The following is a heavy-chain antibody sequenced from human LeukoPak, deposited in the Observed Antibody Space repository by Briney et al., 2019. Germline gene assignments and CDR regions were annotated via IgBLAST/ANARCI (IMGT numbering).Heavy chain of an antibody. Sequence: PSETLSLTCTVSGGSISSYYWSWIRQPPGKGLEWIGYIYYSGSTNYNPSLKSRVTISVDTSKNQFSLKLSSVTAADTAVYYCASRGFSYGQVGEIDYWGQGTLVTVSS. J-gene: IGHJ4*02. CDR1: GGSISSYY. CDR3: ASRGFSYGQVGEIDY. V-gene: IGHV4-59*08. CDR2: IYYSGST. D-gene: IGHD5-18*01.